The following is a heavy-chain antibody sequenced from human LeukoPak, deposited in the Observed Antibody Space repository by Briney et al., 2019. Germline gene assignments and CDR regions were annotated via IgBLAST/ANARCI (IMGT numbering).Heavy chain of an antibody. Sequence: GGSLRLSCAASGFTFSSYAMRWVRQAPGKGLVWVSAIRGSGGSTYYADSVKGRFTISRDNSKNPLYLQMNSLRAEDTAVYYCAKDNGYNHPAGWWGQGTLVTVSS. CDR3: AKDNGYNHPAGW. CDR1: GFTFSSYA. V-gene: IGHV3-23*01. CDR2: IRGSGGST. D-gene: IGHD5-24*01. J-gene: IGHJ4*02.